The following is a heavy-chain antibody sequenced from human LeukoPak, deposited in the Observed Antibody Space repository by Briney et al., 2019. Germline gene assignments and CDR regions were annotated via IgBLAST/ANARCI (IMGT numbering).Heavy chain of an antibody. CDR3: ARDRRSYYDSSGYPYYFDY. D-gene: IGHD3-22*01. V-gene: IGHV1-69*13. CDR1: GGTFSSYA. J-gene: IGHJ4*02. Sequence: ASVKVSCKASGGTFSSYAISWVRQAPGQGLEWMGGIIPIFGTANYAQKFQGRVTITADESTSTAYMELSSLRSEDTALYYCARDRRSYYDSSGYPYYFDYWGQGTLVTVSS. CDR2: IIPIFGTA.